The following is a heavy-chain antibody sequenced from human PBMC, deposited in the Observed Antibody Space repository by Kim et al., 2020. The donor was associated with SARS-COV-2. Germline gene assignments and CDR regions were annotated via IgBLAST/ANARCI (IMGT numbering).Heavy chain of an antibody. Sequence: GGSLRLSCAASGFTFSSYAMHWVRQAPGKGLEYVSAISSNGGSTYYANSVKGRFTISRDNSKNTLYLQMGSLRAEDMAVYYCARERYSGSSEFDYWGQGT. CDR2: ISSNGGST. D-gene: IGHD1-26*01. V-gene: IGHV3-64*01. CDR3: ARERYSGSSEFDY. CDR1: GFTFSSYA. J-gene: IGHJ4*02.